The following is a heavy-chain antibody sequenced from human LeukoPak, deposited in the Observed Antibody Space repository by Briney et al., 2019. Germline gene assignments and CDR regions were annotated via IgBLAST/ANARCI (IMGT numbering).Heavy chain of an antibody. Sequence: PGGSLRLSCAASGFTFSSHWMHWVRQVPGKGLVWVSRIKSDGSYTSYADSVKGRFTISRDNSKNTLYLQMNSLRAGDTAVYYCARGPEAGGDYWGQGTLVTVSS. CDR3: ARGPEAGGDY. V-gene: IGHV3-74*01. J-gene: IGHJ4*02. CDR1: GFTFSSHW. CDR2: IKSDGSYT. D-gene: IGHD1-14*01.